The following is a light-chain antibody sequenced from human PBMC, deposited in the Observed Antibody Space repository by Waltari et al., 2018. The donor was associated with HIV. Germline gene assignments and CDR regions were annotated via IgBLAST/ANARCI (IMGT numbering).Light chain of an antibody. J-gene: IGLJ2*01. CDR1: NSNIGRNT. V-gene: IGLV1-44*01. Sequence: QSVLTQPPSASGTPGQRVTISCSGSNSNIGRNTVSWFQQLPGTAPKGLIYCKNQRPSGVPDRFSGSKSGTSASLAISGLQSDDEADYFCASWDDSFNGPVFGGGTKLTVV. CDR3: ASWDDSFNGPV. CDR2: CKN.